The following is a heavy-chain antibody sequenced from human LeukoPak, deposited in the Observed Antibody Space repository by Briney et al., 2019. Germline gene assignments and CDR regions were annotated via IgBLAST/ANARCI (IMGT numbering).Heavy chain of an antibody. J-gene: IGHJ4*02. CDR1: GGSISSSSYY. V-gene: IGHV4-39*07. CDR2: IYYSGST. D-gene: IGHD6-6*01. Sequence: PSETLSLTCTASGGSISSSSYYWGWIRQPPGKGLEWIGSIYYSGSTYYNPSLKSRVTISVDTSKNQFSLKLSSVTAADTAVYYCARVGGARLDYWGQGTLVTVSS. CDR3: ARVGGARLDY.